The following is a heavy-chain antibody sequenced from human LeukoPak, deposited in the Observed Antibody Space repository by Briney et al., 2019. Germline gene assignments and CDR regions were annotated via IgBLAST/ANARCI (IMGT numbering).Heavy chain of an antibody. CDR2: ISYDGSNK. CDR3: AKEGYYGSGSFPDY. CDR1: GFTFSSYA. V-gene: IGHV3-30-3*01. D-gene: IGHD3-10*01. J-gene: IGHJ4*02. Sequence: GGSLRLSCAASGFTFSSYAMHWVRQAPGKGLEWVAVISYDGSNKYYADSVKGRFTTSGDNSKNTLFLQMNSLGAEDTAVYYCAKEGYYGSGSFPDYWGQGTLVTVSS.